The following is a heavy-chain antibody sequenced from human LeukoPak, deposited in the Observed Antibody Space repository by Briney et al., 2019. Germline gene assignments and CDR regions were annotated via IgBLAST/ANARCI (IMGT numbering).Heavy chain of an antibody. V-gene: IGHV3-21*01. CDR1: GFTFSSYS. J-gene: IGHJ6*03. CDR3: ARDNWSVAGTGFLIRSGILYMDV. D-gene: IGHD6-19*01. Sequence: KAGGSLRLSCAASGFTFSSYSMNWVRQAPGKGLEWVSSISSSSSYIYYADSVKGRFTISRDNAKNSLYLQMNSLRAEDTAVYYCARDNWSVAGTGFLIRSGILYMDVWGKGTTVTVSS. CDR2: ISSSSSYI.